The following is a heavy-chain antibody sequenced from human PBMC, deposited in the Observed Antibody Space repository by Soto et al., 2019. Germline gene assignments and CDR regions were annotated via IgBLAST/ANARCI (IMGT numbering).Heavy chain of an antibody. Sequence: QVQVMESGRGVVQPGGSLRLSYTTSGFTFKMYSMHWLRQAPGTGLEWVAVISRNGDITYYADSVKGRFTISSDKSKNMLFLEMNSLRIDDTAVYSCAREVVTGEWFFATWGQGIPVTVSS. J-gene: IGHJ5*02. D-gene: IGHD3-3*01. V-gene: IGHV3-30*14. CDR3: AREVVTGEWFFAT. CDR2: ISRNGDIT. CDR1: GFTFKMYS.